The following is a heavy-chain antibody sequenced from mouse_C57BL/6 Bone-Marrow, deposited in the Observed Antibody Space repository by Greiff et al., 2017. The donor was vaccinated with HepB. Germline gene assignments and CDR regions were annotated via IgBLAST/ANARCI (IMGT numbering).Heavy chain of an antibody. D-gene: IGHD1-1*01. J-gene: IGHJ2*01. CDR1: GYTFTSYW. CDR2: IHPNSGST. CDR3: ARRYYGSSYVKDYFDY. V-gene: IGHV1-64*01. Sequence: QVHVKQPGAELVKPGASVKLSCKASGYTFTSYWMHWVKQRPGQGLEWIGMIHPNSGSTNYNEKFKSKATLTVDKSSSTAYMQLSSLTSEDSAVYYCARRYYGSSYVKDYFDYWGQGTTLTVSS.